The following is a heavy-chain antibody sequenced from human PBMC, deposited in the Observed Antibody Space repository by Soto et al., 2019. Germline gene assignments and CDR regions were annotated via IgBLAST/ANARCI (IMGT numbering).Heavy chain of an antibody. CDR3: ATNSGAQSY. D-gene: IGHD6-25*01. CDR1: GFTFSTYT. Sequence: GGSLILSCAASGFTFSTYTMNWVRQAPGKGLEWVSCISPSSTSIFYADSVKGRFTISRDNAKSSLYLQMNSLRDEDTAVYYCATNSGAQSYWGLGTLVTVSS. CDR2: ISPSSTSI. V-gene: IGHV3-48*02. J-gene: IGHJ4*02.